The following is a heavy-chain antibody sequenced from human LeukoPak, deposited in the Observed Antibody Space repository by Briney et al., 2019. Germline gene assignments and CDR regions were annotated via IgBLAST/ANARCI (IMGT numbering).Heavy chain of an antibody. V-gene: IGHV3-66*01. D-gene: IGHD3-22*01. CDR1: GFTVSNNY. Sequence: PGGSLRLSCAASGFTVSNNYMTWVRQAPGKGLEWVSIIFSGGSTDYADSVKGRFTISRDNSKNTLNLQMNSLRVEDTGLYYCVRGGDSSGYYYGDFWGQGTLVTVSS. J-gene: IGHJ4*02. CDR2: IFSGGST. CDR3: VRGGDSSGYYYGDF.